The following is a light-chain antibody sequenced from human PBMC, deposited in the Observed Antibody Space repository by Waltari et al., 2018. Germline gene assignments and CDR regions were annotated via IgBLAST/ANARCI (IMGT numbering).Light chain of an antibody. J-gene: IGLJ1*01. CDR1: SNDVGAYNY. Sequence: QSALTQPPSASGSPGQSVTISCTGTSNDVGAYNYVSWYQQHPGKAPKLRIYEVSKRPSGLPGRLSGSKSGNTASLTVSGLQAEDEADYYCSSYTGSSSYVFGTGTKVAVL. CDR2: EVS. CDR3: SSYTGSSSYV. V-gene: IGLV2-8*01.